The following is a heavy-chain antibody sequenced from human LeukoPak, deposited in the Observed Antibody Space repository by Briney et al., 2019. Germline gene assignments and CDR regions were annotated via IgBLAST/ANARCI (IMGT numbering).Heavy chain of an antibody. J-gene: IGHJ6*04. V-gene: IGHV1-18*01. D-gene: IGHD3-22*01. CDR1: GYTFTSYG. CDR2: ISAYNGNT. CDR3: ARVWKYYYDSSGYLDV. Sequence: ASVKVSCKASGYTFTSYGISWVRQARGQGLEWMGWISAYNGNTNYAQKFQGRVTITADKSASTAYMELSSLRSEDTAVYYCARVWKYYYDSSGYLDVWGKGTTVTISS.